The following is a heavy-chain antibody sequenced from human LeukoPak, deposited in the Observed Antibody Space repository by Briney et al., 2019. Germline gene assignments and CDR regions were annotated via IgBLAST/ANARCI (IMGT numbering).Heavy chain of an antibody. Sequence: GGSLRLSCAASGFTFNSYVMSWVRQAPGKGLEWVSAINGGGGNTYYADSVKGRFTISRDNSKNMVYLQMNTLRADDTAVYYCAKSAVVITFRFDDWGQGALVTVSS. CDR2: INGGGGNT. CDR3: AKSAVVITFRFDD. V-gene: IGHV3-23*01. CDR1: GFTFNSYV. D-gene: IGHD4/OR15-4a*01. J-gene: IGHJ4*02.